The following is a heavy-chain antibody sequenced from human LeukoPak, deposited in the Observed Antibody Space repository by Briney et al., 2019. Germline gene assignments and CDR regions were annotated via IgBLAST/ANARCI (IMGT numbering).Heavy chain of an antibody. CDR1: GGSFSGYY. CDR3: AGSLGPLTEY. J-gene: IGHJ4*02. V-gene: IGHV4-34*01. D-gene: IGHD7-27*01. Sequence: SETLSLTCAVYGGSFSGYYWSWIRQPPGKGLEWIGEINHSGSTNYNPSLKSRVTISVDTSKNQFSLKLSSVTAEDTAVYYCAGSLGPLTEYWGQGTLVTVSS. CDR2: INHSGST.